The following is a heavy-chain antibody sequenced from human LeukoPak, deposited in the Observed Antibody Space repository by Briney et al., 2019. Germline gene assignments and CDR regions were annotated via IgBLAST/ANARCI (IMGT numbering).Heavy chain of an antibody. CDR2: IIPIFGTA. Sequence: GASVKVSCKASGGTFSSYAISWVRQAPGQGLEWMGGIIPIFGTANYAQKFQGRVTITADESTSTAYMELSSLRSEDTAVYYCARDPYDSGPFDIWGQGTMVTVSS. CDR1: GGTFSSYA. J-gene: IGHJ3*02. D-gene: IGHD3-22*01. CDR3: ARDPYDSGPFDI. V-gene: IGHV1-69*13.